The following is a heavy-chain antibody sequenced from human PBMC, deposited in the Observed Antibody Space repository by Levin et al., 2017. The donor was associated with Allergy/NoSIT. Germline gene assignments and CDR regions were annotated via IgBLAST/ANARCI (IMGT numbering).Heavy chain of an antibody. D-gene: IGHD1-14*01. Sequence: GESLKISCAASGFTFSSYEMYWVRQAPGKGLEWVAVISSDGRNKDHADPVQGRFTISRDNSGNMLHLHMNSLRPDDTAVYFCARHNPPRFPLDYWGQGTQVTVSS. CDR3: ARHNPPRFPLDY. J-gene: IGHJ4*02. CDR1: GFTFSSYE. V-gene: IGHV3-30*04. CDR2: ISSDGRNK.